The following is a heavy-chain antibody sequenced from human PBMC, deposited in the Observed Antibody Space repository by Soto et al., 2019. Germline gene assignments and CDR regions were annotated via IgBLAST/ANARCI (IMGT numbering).Heavy chain of an antibody. CDR2: IGTAGDT. Sequence: EVQLVESGGGLVQPGGSLRLSCAASGFTFSSYDMHWVRQATGKGLEWVSAIGTAGDTYYPGSVKDRFTISRENAKNSLYLQMNSLRAGDTAVYYCARGGEGGGAFDIWGQGTMVTVSS. CDR3: ARGGEGGGAFDI. D-gene: IGHD2-21*01. CDR1: GFTFSSYD. J-gene: IGHJ3*02. V-gene: IGHV3-13*01.